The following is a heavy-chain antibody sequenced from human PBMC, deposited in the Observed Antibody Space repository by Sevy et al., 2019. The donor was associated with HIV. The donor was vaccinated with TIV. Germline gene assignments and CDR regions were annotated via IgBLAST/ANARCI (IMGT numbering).Heavy chain of an antibody. Sequence: SETLSLTCAVYGGSFSGYYWSWIRQPPGKGLEWIGEINHSGSTNYNPSLKSRGTISVDTSKNQFSLKLSSETAADTAVYYCARGSTYYYGSGSYYIERRTYYFDYWGQGTLVTVSS. CDR3: ARGSTYYYGSGSYYIERRTYYFDY. D-gene: IGHD3-10*01. V-gene: IGHV4-34*01. J-gene: IGHJ4*02. CDR2: INHSGST. CDR1: GGSFSGYY.